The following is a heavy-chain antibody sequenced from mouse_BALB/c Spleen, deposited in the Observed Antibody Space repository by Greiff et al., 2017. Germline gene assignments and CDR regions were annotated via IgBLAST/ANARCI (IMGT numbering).Heavy chain of an antibody. J-gene: IGHJ3*01. Sequence: EVQLQQSGAALVRPGALVTLSCKASGYNINDYYMHWVKQRSEQGLEWIGWFYPENGNTIYDQKFQGKAIITADTSSNTAYLQLSSLTSEDSAVYYCASGGPLDYWGQGTLVTVSA. CDR2: FYPENGNT. CDR1: GYNINDYY. CDR3: ASGGPLDY. V-gene: IGHV14-1*02.